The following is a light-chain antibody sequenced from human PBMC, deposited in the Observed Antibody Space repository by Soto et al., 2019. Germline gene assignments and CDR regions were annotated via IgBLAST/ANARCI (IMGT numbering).Light chain of an antibody. CDR3: QQCSNWPLT. V-gene: IGKV3-11*01. CDR1: QSVSNNY. CDR2: DAS. Sequence: EIVLTQSPGTLSLSPGERATLSCRASQSVSNNYFAWYQQKPGQAPNLLIYDASNRATGIPARFSGSGSGTDFTLTISSLEPEDFAVYYCQQCSNWPLTFGQGTRLEIK. J-gene: IGKJ5*01.